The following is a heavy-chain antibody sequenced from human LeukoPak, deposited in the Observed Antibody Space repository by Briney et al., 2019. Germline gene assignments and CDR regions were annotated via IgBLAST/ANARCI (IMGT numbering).Heavy chain of an antibody. Sequence: SETLSLTCAVSGYSINSGYSWGWIRQPPGKGLEWIGSIYHSGSTYYNPSLKSRVTMSVDTSKNQFSLKLSSVTAADTAVYYCVRHPVAVRGVMGLGRTITPFDYWGQGTLVTVSS. D-gene: IGHD3-10*01. CDR1: GYSINSGYS. V-gene: IGHV4-38-2*01. CDR2: IYHSGST. J-gene: IGHJ4*02. CDR3: VRHPVAVRGVMGLGRTITPFDY.